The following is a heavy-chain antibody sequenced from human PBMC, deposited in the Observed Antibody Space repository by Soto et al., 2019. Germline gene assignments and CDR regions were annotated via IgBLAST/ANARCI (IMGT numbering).Heavy chain of an antibody. CDR2: INAGNGNT. D-gene: IGHD4-17*01. Sequence: GASVKVSCKASGYTFTSYAMHWVRQAPGQRLEWMGWINAGNGNTKYSQKFQGRVTITRDTSASTAYMELSSLRSEDTAVYYCAREGTTVTTYYYYGMDVWGQGTTVTVSS. J-gene: IGHJ6*02. CDR3: AREGTTVTTYYYYGMDV. V-gene: IGHV1-3*01. CDR1: GYTFTSYA.